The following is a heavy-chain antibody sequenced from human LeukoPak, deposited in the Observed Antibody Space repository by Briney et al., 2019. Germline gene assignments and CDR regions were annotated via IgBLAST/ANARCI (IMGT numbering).Heavy chain of an antibody. CDR1: GGSIRSYY. V-gene: IGHV4-59*03. CDR3: AAVVVSGTPYFDY. CDR2: MYYTGST. Sequence: SETLSLTCTVSGGSIRSYYWTWVRQPPGKGLEGFGYMYYTGSTKYNPSLKSRVSISVDTSKNQFSLTLTSVTAADTAVYYCAAVVVSGTPYFDYWGQGTLVTVSS. D-gene: IGHD2-21*02. J-gene: IGHJ4*02.